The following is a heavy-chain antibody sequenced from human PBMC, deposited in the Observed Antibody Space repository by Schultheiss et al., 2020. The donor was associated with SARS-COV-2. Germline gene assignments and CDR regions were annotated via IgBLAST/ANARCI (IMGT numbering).Heavy chain of an antibody. V-gene: IGHV3-11*04. CDR1: GFTFSSYA. CDR3: ARERMYDGGNLDY. Sequence: GGSLRLSCAASGFTFSSYAMSWIRQAPGKGLEWVSYISSSGSTIYYADSVKGRFTISRDNAKNSLYLQMNSLRDEDTAVYYCARERMYDGGNLDYWGQGTLVTVSS. D-gene: IGHD4-23*01. J-gene: IGHJ4*02. CDR2: ISSSGSTI.